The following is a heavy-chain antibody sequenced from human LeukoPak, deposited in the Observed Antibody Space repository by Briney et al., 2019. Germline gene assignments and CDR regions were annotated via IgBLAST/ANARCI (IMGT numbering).Heavy chain of an antibody. CDR2: MNPNSGDT. D-gene: IGHD6-6*01. CDR1: GYTFTSYD. Sequence: ASVKVSCKASGYTFTSYDINWVRQATGQGLEWMGWMNPNSGDTGYAQKFQGRVTMTRDTSISTAYMELSRLRSGDTAVYYCARDLYSSSRSHYYYYMDVWGKGTTVTVSS. J-gene: IGHJ6*03. CDR3: ARDLYSSSRSHYYYYMDV. V-gene: IGHV1-8*02.